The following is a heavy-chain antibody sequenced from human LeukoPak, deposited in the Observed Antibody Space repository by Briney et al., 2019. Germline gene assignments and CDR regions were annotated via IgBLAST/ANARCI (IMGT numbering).Heavy chain of an antibody. CDR1: GFTFGTCA. CDR3: VKDGTWIFNYNFDY. CDR2: ISGSAGLT. Sequence: GGSLKLSCAASGFTFGTCAMNWVREAPGRGLEWVSGISGSAGLTYYADSVKGRFTISRDNRKNMVFLQMNSLRAEDTAVYYCVKDGTWIFNYNFDYWGQGTLVTVSA. V-gene: IGHV3-23*01. D-gene: IGHD4-11*01. J-gene: IGHJ4*02.